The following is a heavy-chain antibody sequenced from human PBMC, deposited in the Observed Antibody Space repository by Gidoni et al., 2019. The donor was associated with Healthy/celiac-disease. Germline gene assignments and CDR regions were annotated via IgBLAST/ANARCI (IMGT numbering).Heavy chain of an antibody. J-gene: IGHJ4*02. CDR2: ISGSGGST. V-gene: IGHV3-23*01. CDR1: GFTFSSYA. CDR3: AKDIYRGRKYCSSTSCSPFDY. D-gene: IGHD2-2*01. Sequence: EVQLLESGGGLVQPGGSLRLSCAASGFTFSSYAMSWVRQAPGKGLEWVSAISGSGGSTYYADSVKGRFTISRDNSKNTLYLQTNSLRAEDTAVYYCAKDIYRGRKYCSSTSCSPFDYWGQGTLVTVSS.